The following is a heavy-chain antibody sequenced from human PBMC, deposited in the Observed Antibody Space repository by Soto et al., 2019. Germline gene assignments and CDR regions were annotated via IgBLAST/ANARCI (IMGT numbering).Heavy chain of an antibody. D-gene: IGHD3-22*01. Sequence: QVQLVQSGAEVKKPGASVKVSCKASGYTFPTYGIAWLRQAPGQGLEWMGWMIGDNGDSEFPESLQDRVTLTRDTSATTAYMELRSLRSDDTAVYFCARGRQYDSPEYYYFDLLGQGTLVTVSS. V-gene: IGHV1-18*01. CDR3: ARGRQYDSPEYYYFDL. CDR1: GYTFPTYG. J-gene: IGHJ4*02. CDR2: MIGDNGDS.